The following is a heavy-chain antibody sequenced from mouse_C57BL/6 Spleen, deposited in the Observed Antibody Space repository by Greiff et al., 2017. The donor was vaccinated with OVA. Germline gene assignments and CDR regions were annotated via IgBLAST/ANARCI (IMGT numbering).Heavy chain of an antibody. V-gene: IGHV1-82*01. D-gene: IGHD2-4*01. CDR3: ARSDYDGFAY. CDR2: IYPGDGDT. J-gene: IGHJ3*01. Sequence: QVQLKQSGPELVKPGASVKISCKASGYAFSSSWMNWVKQRPGKGLEWIGRIYPGDGDTNYNGKFKGQATLTADKSSSTAYMHISSLTSEDSAVYFCARSDYDGFAYWGQGTLVTVSA. CDR1: GYAFSSSW.